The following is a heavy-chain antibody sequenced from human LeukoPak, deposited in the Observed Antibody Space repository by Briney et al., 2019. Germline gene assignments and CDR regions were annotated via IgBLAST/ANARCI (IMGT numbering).Heavy chain of an antibody. V-gene: IGHV4-38-2*02. D-gene: IGHD4-17*01. CDR2: IYHSGST. CDR1: GYSISSGYY. CDR3: AREAYGDYYFDY. J-gene: IGHJ4*02. Sequence: PSETLSLTCTVSGYSISSGYYWGWIRQPPGKGLEWIGSIYHSGSTYYNPSLKSRVTISVDTSKNQFSLNLISVTAADTAVYYCAREAYGDYYFDYWGQGTLVTVSS.